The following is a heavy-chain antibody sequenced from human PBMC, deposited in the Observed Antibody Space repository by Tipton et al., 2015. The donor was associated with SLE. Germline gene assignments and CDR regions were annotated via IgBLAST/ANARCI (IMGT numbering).Heavy chain of an antibody. D-gene: IGHD1-26*01. CDR1: GGSISRYS. J-gene: IGHJ4*02. CDR3: ARHGAFYVSKWEVLAPHFDY. Sequence: GLVKPSETLSLTCTVSGGSISRYSWTWIRPPPGKGLAWIGYIYFSGSTTYNPSLKGRVTVSSDTYKSQISLKLNSVTAADTAVYYCARHGAFYVSKWEVLAPHFDYWGQGALVTVSS. CDR2: IYFSGST. V-gene: IGHV4-59*08.